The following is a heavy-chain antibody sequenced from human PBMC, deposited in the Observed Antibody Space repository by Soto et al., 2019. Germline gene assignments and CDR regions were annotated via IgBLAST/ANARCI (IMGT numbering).Heavy chain of an antibody. Sequence: QVQLQESGPGLVKPSEILSLTCAVSGASITHYYWNWIRQSPGKGLEWIVSFSSTGSTVYNPSLGSRVTISLDTSKNQFSLTLNSVTAADTAVYYCARGGGSPYHNHEFDFWGQGTLVTVSS. CDR1: GASITHYY. CDR3: ARGGGSPYHNHEFDF. J-gene: IGHJ4*02. CDR2: FSSTGST. V-gene: IGHV4-59*01. D-gene: IGHD6-13*01.